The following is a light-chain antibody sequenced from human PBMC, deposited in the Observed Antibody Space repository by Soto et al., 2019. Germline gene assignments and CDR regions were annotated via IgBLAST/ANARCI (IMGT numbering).Light chain of an antibody. CDR1: ASDVGGYNS. Sequence: QSALTQPPSASGSPGQSVTISCTGTASDVGGYNSVSWYQQHPGKAPKLIMYEVTKRPSGVPDRFSGSRSGYTASLTVSGLLAEDEADYYCSSHAGIINVIFGGGTKLTVL. CDR2: EVT. V-gene: IGLV2-8*01. J-gene: IGLJ2*01. CDR3: SSHAGIINVI.